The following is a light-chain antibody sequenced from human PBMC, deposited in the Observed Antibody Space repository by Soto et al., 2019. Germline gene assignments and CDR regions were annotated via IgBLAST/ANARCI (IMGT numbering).Light chain of an antibody. V-gene: IGLV2-8*01. CDR2: DVN. Sequence: QSVLTQPPSASGSPGQSVTISCTGTSSDVGAYIFVSWYQQHPGKAPKLMVYDVNRRPPGVPDRFFGSKSGSTASLTVSGLQAEDEADYYCVSFECGTYVFGNGTKVTV. CDR1: SSDVGAYIF. J-gene: IGLJ1*01. CDR3: VSFECGTYV.